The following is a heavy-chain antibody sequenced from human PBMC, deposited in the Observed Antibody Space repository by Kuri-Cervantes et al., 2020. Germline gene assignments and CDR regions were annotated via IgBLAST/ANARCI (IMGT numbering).Heavy chain of an antibody. CDR1: GFTFDDYA. CDR2: ISWNSGSI. V-gene: IGHV3-9*01. J-gene: IGHJ4*02. CDR3: ARLSSGVDY. D-gene: IGHD6-19*01. Sequence: GGSLRLSCAASGFTFDDYAMHWVRQAPGKGLEWVSGISWNSGSIGYADSVKGRFTISRDNSKNTLYLQMNSLRAEDTAVYYCARLSSGVDYWGQGTLVTVSS.